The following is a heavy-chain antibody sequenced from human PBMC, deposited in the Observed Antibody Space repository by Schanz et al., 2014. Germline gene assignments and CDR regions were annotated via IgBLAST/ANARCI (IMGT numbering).Heavy chain of an antibody. CDR3: ARAEINSGYARYYYGMDV. D-gene: IGHD5-12*01. CDR2: IYSGGNTFT. Sequence: QVQLQESGPGLVKPSETLSLTCTVSGGSISTYYWSWMRQPAGKGLEWIGRIYSGGNTFTNYNSSLTSRVTISADTPKNEVSLKLSSVTAADTAVYYCARAEINSGYARYYYGMDVWGQGTTVTVSS. V-gene: IGHV4-4*07. CDR1: GGSISTYY. J-gene: IGHJ6*02.